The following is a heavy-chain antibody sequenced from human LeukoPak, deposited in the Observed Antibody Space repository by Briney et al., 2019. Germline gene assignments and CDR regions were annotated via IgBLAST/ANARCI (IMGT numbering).Heavy chain of an antibody. CDR1: GGTFSSYA. Sequence: ASVKVSCKASGGTFSSYAISWVRQAPGQGLEWMGGIIPIFGTANYAQKFQGRVTITADESTSTAYMELSSLRPEDTAVYYCARDKKQQLVPPYYYGMDVWGQGTTVTVSS. CDR3: ARDKKQQLVPPYYYGMDV. CDR2: IIPIFGTA. V-gene: IGHV1-69*13. J-gene: IGHJ6*02. D-gene: IGHD6-13*01.